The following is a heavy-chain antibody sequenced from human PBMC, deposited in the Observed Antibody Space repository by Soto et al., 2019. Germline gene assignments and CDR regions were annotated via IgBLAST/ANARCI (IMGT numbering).Heavy chain of an antibody. CDR3: ARDRGSYALDY. J-gene: IGHJ4*02. CDR1: GYTFTSYG. Sequence: QVQLLQSGAEVKKHGASVKVSCKASGYTFTSYGIIWVRQAPGQGLEWMGWISAYNGNTHYAQKLQGRVTMTTDTSMSPAYMDLMSLRSDDTVVYYCARDRGSYALDYWGRGTLVTVSS. CDR2: ISAYNGNT. D-gene: IGHD1-26*01. V-gene: IGHV1-18*01.